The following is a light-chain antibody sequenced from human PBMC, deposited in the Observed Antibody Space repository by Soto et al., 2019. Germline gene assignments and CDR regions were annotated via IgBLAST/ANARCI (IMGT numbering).Light chain of an antibody. Sequence: DIQMTQSPSTLSASVGDRVTITCRASQSISSWLAWYQQKPGKAPKLLIYKACSLESGVPSRFSGSGSGTEFTLTISSLQPDDFPTYYCQQYNSSPLTFGGGTKVEIK. V-gene: IGKV1-5*03. J-gene: IGKJ4*01. CDR2: KAC. CDR3: QQYNSSPLT. CDR1: QSISSW.